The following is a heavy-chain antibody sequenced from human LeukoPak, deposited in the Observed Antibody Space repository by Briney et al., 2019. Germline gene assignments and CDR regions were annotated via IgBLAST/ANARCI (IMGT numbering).Heavy chain of an antibody. D-gene: IGHD4-17*01. V-gene: IGHV3-48*01. CDR3: ARDRLHYGEYEKTFDY. Sequence: GGSLRLSCAASGFTFSSYSMNWVRQTPGKGLEWVSYITFSSSIIYYADSVKGRFTISRDNAKNSLYLQMNSLRAEDTAVYYCARDRLHYGEYEKTFDYWGQGTLVSVSS. CDR2: ITFSSSII. CDR1: GFTFSSYS. J-gene: IGHJ4*02.